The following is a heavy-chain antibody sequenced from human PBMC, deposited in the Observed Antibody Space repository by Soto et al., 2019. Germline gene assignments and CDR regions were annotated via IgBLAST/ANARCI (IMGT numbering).Heavy chain of an antibody. Sequence: SETLSLTXTVSGGSISSGDYYWSWIRQPPGKGLEWIGYIYYSGSTYYNPSLKSRVTISVDTSKNQFSLKLSSVTAADTAVYYCARGGVVVAVPGAFDIWGQGTMVTVSS. CDR1: GGSISSGDYY. CDR2: IYYSGST. J-gene: IGHJ3*02. D-gene: IGHD2-15*01. V-gene: IGHV4-30-4*01. CDR3: ARGGVVVAVPGAFDI.